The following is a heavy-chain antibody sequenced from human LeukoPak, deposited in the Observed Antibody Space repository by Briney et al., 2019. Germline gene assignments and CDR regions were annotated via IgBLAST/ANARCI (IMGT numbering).Heavy chain of an antibody. CDR1: GGSISSYY. CDR2: IYTSGST. D-gene: IGHD3-10*01. CDR3: ATKLLWFGELSPAGNAFDI. Sequence: SETLSLTCTVSGGSISSYYWSWIRQPAGKGLEWIGRIYTSGSTNYNPSLKSRVTMSVDTSKNQFSLKLSSVTTADTAVYYCATKLLWFGELSPAGNAFDIWGQGTMVTVSS. J-gene: IGHJ3*02. V-gene: IGHV4-4*07.